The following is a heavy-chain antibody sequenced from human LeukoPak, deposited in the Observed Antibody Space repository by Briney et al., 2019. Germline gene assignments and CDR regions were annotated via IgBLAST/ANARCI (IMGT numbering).Heavy chain of an antibody. CDR2: IYSSGST. Sequence: PSETLSLTCTVSGGSISSGSYYWSWIRQPAGKGLEWIGRIYSSGSTNYNPSLKNRVTISLDTSKNQFSLKLSSVTAADTAVYYCARQYSDILTGYHRGELYWYFDLWGRGTLVTVSS. J-gene: IGHJ2*01. D-gene: IGHD3-9*01. CDR1: GGSISSGSYY. V-gene: IGHV4-61*02. CDR3: ARQYSDILTGYHRGELYWYFDL.